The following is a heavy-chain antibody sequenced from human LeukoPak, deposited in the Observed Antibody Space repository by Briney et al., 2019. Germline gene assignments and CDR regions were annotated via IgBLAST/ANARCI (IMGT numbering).Heavy chain of an antibody. CDR2: INPNSGGT. D-gene: IGHD6-13*01. CDR3: ATRGYSSSWYYFDY. Sequence: ASVKVSCKASGYTFTGYYMHWVRQAPGQGLEWMGWINPNSGGTNYAQKFQGRVTMTRDTSISTAYMELSRLRSDDTAVYYCATRGYSSSWYYFDYWGQGTLVTVSS. J-gene: IGHJ4*02. V-gene: IGHV1-2*02. CDR1: GYTFTGYY.